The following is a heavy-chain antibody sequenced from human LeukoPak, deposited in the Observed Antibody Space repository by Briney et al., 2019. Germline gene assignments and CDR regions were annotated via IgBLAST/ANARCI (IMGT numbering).Heavy chain of an antibody. Sequence: GGSLRLSCAASGFTFSSHSMNWVRQAPGKGLEWVSSISSSSNYIYYADSVKGQFTVSRDNAKRSLYLQMNSLRAEDTAVYYCARDGRRTATQPRGDYDYWGQGTLVTVSS. D-gene: IGHD5-12*01. V-gene: IGHV3-21*01. CDR2: ISSSSNYI. J-gene: IGHJ4*02. CDR3: ARDGRRTATQPRGDYDY. CDR1: GFTFSSHS.